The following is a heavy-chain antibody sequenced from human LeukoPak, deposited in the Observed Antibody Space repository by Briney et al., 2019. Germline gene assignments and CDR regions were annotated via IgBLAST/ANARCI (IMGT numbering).Heavy chain of an antibody. CDR1: GFTFTTYA. CDR2: VSNSGATT. J-gene: IGHJ3*01. Sequence: GGSLRLSCAASGFTFTTYAMNWVRQAPGKGLEWVSAVSNSGATTLYADSVKGRFTISRDNAKNTLYLQMSSLKVEDTAVYYCAASITMIDDALDFWGRGTMGTVST. D-gene: IGHD3-22*01. CDR3: AASITMIDDALDF. V-gene: IGHV3-23*01.